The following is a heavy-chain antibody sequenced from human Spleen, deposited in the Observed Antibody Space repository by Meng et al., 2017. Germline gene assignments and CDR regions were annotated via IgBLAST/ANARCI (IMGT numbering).Heavy chain of an antibody. V-gene: IGHV4-61*08. CDR1: GGSISSGGYY. J-gene: IGHJ4*02. CDR3: ARVDYASGSFLLGPLRSAP. Sequence: GSLRLSCTVSGGSISSGGYYWSWIRQPPGKGLDWIGNINYIGSTNYNASLKSRGTISLDTSKNQFSLKLSSVTAADTAVYYCARVDYASGSFLLGPLRSAPRGQGTLVNVSS. D-gene: IGHD3-10*01. CDR2: INYIGST.